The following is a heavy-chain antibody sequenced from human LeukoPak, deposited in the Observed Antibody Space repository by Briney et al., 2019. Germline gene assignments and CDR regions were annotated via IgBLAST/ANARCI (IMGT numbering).Heavy chain of an antibody. CDR3: ARDGALLSSSPLRGFDP. Sequence: PGGSLRLSCAASGFTFSSYWMSWVRQAPGKGLEWVANIKQDGSEKYYVDSVKGRFTISRDNAKDSLYLQMNSLRSEDTAVYYCARDGALLSSSPLRGFDPWGQGTLVTVSS. CDR2: IKQDGSEK. V-gene: IGHV3-7*03. D-gene: IGHD6-13*01. J-gene: IGHJ5*02. CDR1: GFTFSSYW.